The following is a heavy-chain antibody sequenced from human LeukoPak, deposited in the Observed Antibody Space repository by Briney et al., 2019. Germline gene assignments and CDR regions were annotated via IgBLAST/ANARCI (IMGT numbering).Heavy chain of an antibody. V-gene: IGHV3-23*01. CDR1: GFTFSSYG. D-gene: IGHD6-6*01. Sequence: GGSLRLSCAASGFTFSSYGMHWVRQAPGKGLEWVSAISGSGGSTYYADSVKGRFTISRDNSKNTLYLQMNSQRAEDTAVYYCAKGQQLVRDWGQGTLVTVSS. CDR2: ISGSGGST. CDR3: AKGQQLVRD. J-gene: IGHJ4*02.